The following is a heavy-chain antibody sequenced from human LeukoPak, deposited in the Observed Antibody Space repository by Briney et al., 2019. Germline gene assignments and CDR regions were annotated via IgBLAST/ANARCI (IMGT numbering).Heavy chain of an antibody. CDR2: INPSGGST. J-gene: IGHJ6*02. CDR1: GYSFTSYY. D-gene: IGHD3-10*01. Sequence: GASVKVSCKASGYSFTSYYMHWVRQAPGQELEWMGIINPSGGSTSYAQKFQGRVTMTRDTSTSTVYMELSSLRSADTAVYYCARDRGTMVRGVGDVWGQGTTVTVSS. CDR3: ARDRGTMVRGVGDV. V-gene: IGHV1-46*01.